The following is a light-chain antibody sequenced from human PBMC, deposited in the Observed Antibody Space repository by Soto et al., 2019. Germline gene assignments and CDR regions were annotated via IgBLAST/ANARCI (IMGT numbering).Light chain of an antibody. CDR2: GDS. V-gene: IGKV3-20*01. J-gene: IGKJ2*01. CDR3: QVYGNSPMYT. CDR1: QSFSSSY. Sequence: EIVLTQSPGTLSLSPGEGATLSCRTSQSFSSSYLAWYQQKPGQAPRLLIYGDSSRAAGIPDRFSGSGSGTDFTLTISSLEPEDFAVYYCQVYGNSPMYTFGQGTRLEIK.